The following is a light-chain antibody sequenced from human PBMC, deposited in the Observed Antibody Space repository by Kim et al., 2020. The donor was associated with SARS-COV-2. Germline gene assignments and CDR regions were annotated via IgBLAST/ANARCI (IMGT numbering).Light chain of an antibody. Sequence: SYELTQPPSVSVSPGKTASITCGGNNIAAKNVHWYQQRPGQPPVLVVYYDRDRPSGIPERFSGSNSGNTATLTISRVEAGDEADYYCQVWDSSSEPAVFGGGTQLTVL. CDR2: YDR. CDR1: NIAAKN. V-gene: IGLV3-21*04. J-gene: IGLJ2*01. CDR3: QVWDSSSEPAV.